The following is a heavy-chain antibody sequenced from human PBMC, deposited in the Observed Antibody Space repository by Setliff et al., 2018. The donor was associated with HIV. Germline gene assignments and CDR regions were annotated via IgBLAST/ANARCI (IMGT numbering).Heavy chain of an antibody. J-gene: IGHJ4*02. CDR3: AARNSGNPTRHFDY. D-gene: IGHD3-10*01. V-gene: IGHV4-38-2*01. CDR1: GYSISNVYY. Sequence: KPSETLSLTCALSGYSISNVYYWGWIRQPSGKGLEWIGSIYHSGSTFYNPSLRSRVTISVDTPQDQFSLRLTSVTAADTAVYYCAARNSGNPTRHFDYWGQGTLVTVSS. CDR2: IYHSGST.